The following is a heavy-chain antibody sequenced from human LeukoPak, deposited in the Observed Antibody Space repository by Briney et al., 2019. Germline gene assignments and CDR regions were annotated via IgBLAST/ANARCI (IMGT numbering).Heavy chain of an antibody. Sequence: GGSLRLSCAASGFTFSSYAMSWVRQAPGKGLEWVSAISSSGGTTYYTDSVKGRFTISRDNDKNSLSLLMSSLRVEDTAIYYCARDRNWAFENWGQGILVTVSS. J-gene: IGHJ4*02. D-gene: IGHD1-14*01. CDR2: ISSSGGTT. CDR1: GFTFSSYA. CDR3: ARDRNWAFEN. V-gene: IGHV3-23*01.